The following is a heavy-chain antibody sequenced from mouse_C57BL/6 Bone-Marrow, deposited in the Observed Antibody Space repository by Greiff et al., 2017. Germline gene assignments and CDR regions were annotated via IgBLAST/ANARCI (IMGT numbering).Heavy chain of an antibody. V-gene: IGHV1-64*01. D-gene: IGHD2-5*01. CDR3: ARRRTYYSNHYFDY. Sequence: QVQLQQPGAELVKPGASVKLSCKASGYTFTSYWMHWVKQRPGQGLEWIGMIHPNSGSTNYNEKFKSKATLTVDKSSSTAYMQLSSLTSEDSAVYYCARRRTYYSNHYFDYWGQGTTRTVSS. CDR2: IHPNSGST. J-gene: IGHJ2*01. CDR1: GYTFTSYW.